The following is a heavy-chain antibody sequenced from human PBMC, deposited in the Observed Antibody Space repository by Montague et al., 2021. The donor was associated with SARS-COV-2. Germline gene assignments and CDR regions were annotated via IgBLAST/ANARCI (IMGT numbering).Heavy chain of an antibody. D-gene: IGHD1-20*01. CDR2: IYYSGST. Sequence: SETLSLTCTVSGGSVGSSHYYWAWIRQPPGKGLEWIGTIYYSGSTYHNPSTRSRVTIDVDASTNSFSLKLLSVTAADTAVYFCEKGLYNRNDEHWFDTWGQGTLVTVSS. CDR3: EKGLYNRNDEHWFDT. CDR1: GGSVGSSHYY. J-gene: IGHJ5*02. V-gene: IGHV4-39*01.